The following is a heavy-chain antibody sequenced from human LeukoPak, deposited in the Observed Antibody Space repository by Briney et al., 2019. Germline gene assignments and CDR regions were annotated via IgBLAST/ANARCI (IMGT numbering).Heavy chain of an antibody. J-gene: IGHJ6*02. V-gene: IGHV4-39*01. CDR2: IYYSGST. CDR3: ARHDGSGSYWAHYYYYGMDV. D-gene: IGHD3-10*01. CDR1: GGSISSSSYY. Sequence: KTSETLSLTCTVSGGSISSSSYYWGWIRQPPGKGLEWIGSIYYSGSTYYNPSLKSRVTISVDTSKNQFSLKLSSVTAADTAVYYCARHDGSGSYWAHYYYYGMDVWGQGTTVTVSS.